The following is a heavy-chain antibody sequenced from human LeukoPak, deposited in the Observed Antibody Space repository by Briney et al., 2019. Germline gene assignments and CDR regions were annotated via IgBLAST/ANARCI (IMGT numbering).Heavy chain of an antibody. Sequence: PAASVKVSCKASGYTFTSYGISWVRQAPGQGLEWMGWISAYNGNTNYAQKLQGRVTMTTDTSTSTAYMELSSLRSEDTAVYYCATEAGYYPNAFDIWGQGTMVTVSS. D-gene: IGHD3-9*01. J-gene: IGHJ3*02. CDR2: ISAYNGNT. V-gene: IGHV1-18*01. CDR1: GYTFTSYG. CDR3: ATEAGYYPNAFDI.